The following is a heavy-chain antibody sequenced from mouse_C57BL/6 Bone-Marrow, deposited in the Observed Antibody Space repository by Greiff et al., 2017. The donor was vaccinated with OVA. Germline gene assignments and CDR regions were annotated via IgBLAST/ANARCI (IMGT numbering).Heavy chain of an antibody. CDR1: GFTFSDAW. J-gene: IGHJ2*01. CDR2: IRNKANNHAT. V-gene: IGHV6-6*01. D-gene: IGHD1-1*01. Sequence: EVKLVESGGGLVQPGGSMKLSCAASGFTFSDAWMDWVRQSPEKGLEWVAEIRNKANNHATYYAESVKGRFTISRDDSKSSVYLQMNSLRAEDTGIYYCTRRDSHYYGSSYFDYWGQGTTLTVSS. CDR3: TRRDSHYYGSSYFDY.